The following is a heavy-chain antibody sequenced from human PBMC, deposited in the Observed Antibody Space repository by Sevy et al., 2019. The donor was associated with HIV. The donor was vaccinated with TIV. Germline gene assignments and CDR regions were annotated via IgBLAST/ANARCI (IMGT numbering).Heavy chain of an antibody. V-gene: IGHV3-7*01. CDR1: GFTLNSYW. CDR2: IKQDGSVK. D-gene: IGHD6-13*01. Sequence: GGSLRLSCVASGFTLNSYWMSWVRQAPGKGLGWVANIKQDGSVKYYVDSVKGRFTISRDNARNLLYRQMNSLRVEDTALYYCVRAIAADGSFWGQGTLVTVSS. J-gene: IGHJ4*02. CDR3: VRAIAADGSF.